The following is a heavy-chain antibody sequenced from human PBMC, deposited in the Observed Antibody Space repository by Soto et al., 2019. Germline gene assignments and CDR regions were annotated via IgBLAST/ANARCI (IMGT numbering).Heavy chain of an antibody. V-gene: IGHV1-58*02. Sequence: GASVKVSCKASGFTFTSSAMQWVRQARGQRLEWIGWIVVGSGNTNYAQKFQDRVTMTEDTSTNTAYMELSSLRSEDTAVYYCAAVGRSSGWYDDWFDPWGQGTLVTVSS. CDR3: AAVGRSSGWYDDWFDP. CDR2: IVVGSGNT. CDR1: GFTFTSSA. J-gene: IGHJ5*02. D-gene: IGHD6-19*01.